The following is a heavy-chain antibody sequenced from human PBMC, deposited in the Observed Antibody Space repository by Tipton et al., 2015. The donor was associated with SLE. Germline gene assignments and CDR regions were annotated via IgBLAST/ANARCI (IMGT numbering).Heavy chain of an antibody. CDR1: GGSISSHY. J-gene: IGHJ4*02. V-gene: IGHV4-34*01. D-gene: IGHD5-18*01. CDR2: INHSGST. Sequence: TLSLTCTVSGGSISSHYWSWIRQPPGKGLEWIGEINHSGSTNYNPSLKSRVTISVDTSKNQFSLKLSSVTAADTAVYYCARVEDTAIDYWGQGTLVTVSS. CDR3: ARVEDTAIDY.